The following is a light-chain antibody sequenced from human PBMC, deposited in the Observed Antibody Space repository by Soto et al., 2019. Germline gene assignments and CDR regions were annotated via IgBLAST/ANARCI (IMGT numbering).Light chain of an antibody. V-gene: IGLV2-8*01. Sequence: QSALTQPPSASGAPGQSVTVACSGTSSDVGGYNYVSWYQQHPGKAPKLMIYEVSKWPSGVPDRFSGSKSGNTASLTVSGLQAEDESDYDCSSYAGRNNLYVFATGTNFTVL. CDR1: SSDVGGYNY. J-gene: IGLJ1*01. CDR2: EVS. CDR3: SSYAGRNNLYV.